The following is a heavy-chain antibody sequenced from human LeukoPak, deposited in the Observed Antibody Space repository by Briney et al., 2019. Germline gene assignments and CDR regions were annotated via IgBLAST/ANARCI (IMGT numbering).Heavy chain of an antibody. V-gene: IGHV3-23*01. CDR2: IRVSDGYT. D-gene: IGHD1-26*01. CDR3: ARVAGSYSIRPFDF. CDR1: GFTFDNYA. Sequence: GGSLRLSCAASGFTFDNYAMTWVRQAPGKGLEWVSAIRVSDGYTYYADSVQGRFIISRDKSRSTVSLQINSLTGDDTALYYCARVAGSYSIRPFDFWGQGTVVLVSS. J-gene: IGHJ4*02.